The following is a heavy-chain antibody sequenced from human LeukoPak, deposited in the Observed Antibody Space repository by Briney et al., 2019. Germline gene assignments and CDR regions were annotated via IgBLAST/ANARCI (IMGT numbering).Heavy chain of an antibody. CDR1: GYTLTELS. D-gene: IGHD3-22*01. Sequence: ASVKVSCKVSGYTLTELSMHWMRQAPGKGLEWMGGFNPEDGETIYAQKFQGRVTMTEDTSTDTAYMELSSLRSEDTAVYYCATAKWDHYDSSGSLDYWGQGTLVTVSS. CDR3: ATAKWDHYDSSGSLDY. J-gene: IGHJ4*02. CDR2: FNPEDGET. V-gene: IGHV1-24*01.